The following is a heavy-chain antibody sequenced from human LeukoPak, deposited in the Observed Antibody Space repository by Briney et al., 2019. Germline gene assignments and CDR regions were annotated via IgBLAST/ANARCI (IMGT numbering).Heavy chain of an antibody. CDR1: GYTFTNYD. J-gene: IGHJ4*02. Sequence: AASVKVSCKTSGYTFTNYDINWVRQATGQGLEWMGWMKPNSGDTGYAQKFQGRVTMTRNTSISTAYMELSSLRSEDTAVYYCARSSCPNNRCTYYLDYWGQGTLVTVSS. D-gene: IGHD2-8*01. V-gene: IGHV1-8*01. CDR3: ARSSCPNNRCTYYLDY. CDR2: MKPNSGDT.